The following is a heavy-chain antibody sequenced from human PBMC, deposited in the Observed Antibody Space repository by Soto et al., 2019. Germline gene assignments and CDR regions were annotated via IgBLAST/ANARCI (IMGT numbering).Heavy chain of an antibody. CDR3: ARGSSIAGLYYGMDV. CDR1: GGSISSGGYY. V-gene: IGHV4-31*03. J-gene: IGHJ6*02. CDR2: NYYSGIT. Sequence: LSLTCTVSGGSISSGGYYWTWIRQHPGKGLEWIGYNYYSGITYYNPSLKSRVTISLDTSKNQFSLKLSSVTAADTAVYYCARGSSIAGLYYGMDVWGQGTTVTVPS. D-gene: IGHD6-6*01.